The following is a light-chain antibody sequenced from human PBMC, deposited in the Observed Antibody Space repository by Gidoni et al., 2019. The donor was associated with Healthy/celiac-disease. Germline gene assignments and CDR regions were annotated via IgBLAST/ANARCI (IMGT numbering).Light chain of an antibody. CDR3: QQSYSTPPT. CDR2: AAS. J-gene: IGKJ2*01. CDR1: QSISSY. V-gene: IGKV1-39*01. Sequence: DIKMTQSPSSLSASAGDRVTITCRASQSISSYLNWYQQKPGKAPKLLIYAASSLQSGVPSRFSGSGSGTDFTLTISSLQPEDFATYYCQQSYSTPPTFGQGTKLEIK.